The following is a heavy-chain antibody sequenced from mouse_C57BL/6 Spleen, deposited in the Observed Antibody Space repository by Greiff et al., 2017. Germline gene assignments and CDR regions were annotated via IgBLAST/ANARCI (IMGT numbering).Heavy chain of an antibody. CDR3: ARAYSNYGAMDY. CDR2: ISSGSSTI. CDR1: GFTFSDYG. J-gene: IGHJ4*01. Sequence: EVHLVESGGGLVKPGGSLKLSCAASGFTFSDYGMHWVRQAPEKGLEWVAYISSGSSTIYYADTVKGRFTISRDNAKNTLFLKMTSLRSEDTAMYYCARAYSNYGAMDYWGQGTSVTVSS. V-gene: IGHV5-17*01. D-gene: IGHD2-5*01.